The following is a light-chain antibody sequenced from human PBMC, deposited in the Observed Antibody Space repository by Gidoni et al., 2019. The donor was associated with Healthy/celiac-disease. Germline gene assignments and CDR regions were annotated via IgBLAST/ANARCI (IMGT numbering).Light chain of an antibody. Sequence: DIQMTQSPTTLSASVGDRVTITCRASQSISSWLAWYQQKPGKAPKLLIYKASSLESGVPSRFSGSGSGTEFTLTISSLQPEDFATYYCQQYNSYPSTFGQGTRLEIK. V-gene: IGKV1-5*03. J-gene: IGKJ5*01. CDR2: KAS. CDR3: QQYNSYPST. CDR1: QSISSW.